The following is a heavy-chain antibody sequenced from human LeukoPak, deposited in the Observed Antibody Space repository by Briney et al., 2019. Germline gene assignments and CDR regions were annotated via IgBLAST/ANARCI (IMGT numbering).Heavy chain of an antibody. CDR3: ARWDAYYTGGIGYSGDFAFDF. CDR2: MKGDGSVK. V-gene: IGHV3-7*01. Sequence: GGSLRLSCAASGFTFSSYAMHWVRQTPGKGLEWVASMKGDGSVKHFLDSVEGRFTISRDNAKNSLYLQMNSLRAEDTAIYYCARWDAYYTGGIGYSGDFAFDFWGQGTLVTVSS. J-gene: IGHJ3*01. D-gene: IGHD2-8*02. CDR1: GFTFSSYA.